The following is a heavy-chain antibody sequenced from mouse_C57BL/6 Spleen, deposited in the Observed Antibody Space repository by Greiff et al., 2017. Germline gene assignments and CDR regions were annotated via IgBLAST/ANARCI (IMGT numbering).Heavy chain of an antibody. D-gene: IGHD2-2*01. Sequence: VQLQQSGAELVKPGASVKLSCTASGFNFTDYYMHWVKQRTEQGLEWIGRIDPEDGETKYAPKFKGKATITADTSSNTAYLQLSSLTSEDAAVYYCARPVYYGYDGGFADWGQGTLVTVSA. CDR1: GFNFTDYY. CDR2: IDPEDGET. V-gene: IGHV14-2*01. CDR3: ARPVYYGYDGGFAD. J-gene: IGHJ3*01.